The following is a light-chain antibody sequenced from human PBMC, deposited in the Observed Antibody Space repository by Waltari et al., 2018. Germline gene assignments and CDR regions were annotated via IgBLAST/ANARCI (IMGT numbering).Light chain of an antibody. CDR2: GAS. J-gene: IGKJ1*01. V-gene: IGKV3-20*01. Sequence: ELVLTQSPGTLSLSPGDRATLSCRASQSVSSSYLAWYQQKPGQAPRVLIHGASNRATGIPDRFSGSGSGTDFTLTISRLEPEDFAVYYCQQYGSSPWTFGQGTKVEIK. CDR3: QQYGSSPWT. CDR1: QSVSSSY.